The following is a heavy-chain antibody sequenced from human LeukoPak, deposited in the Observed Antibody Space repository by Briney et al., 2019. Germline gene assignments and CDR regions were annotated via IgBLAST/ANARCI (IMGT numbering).Heavy chain of an antibody. J-gene: IGHJ5*02. CDR3: ARELLWFGERYEGWFDP. Sequence: SETLSLTCTVSGGSISSYYWSWIRQPAGKGLEWIGRIYSSGSTYYNPSLKSRVTMSVDTSRNQFSLKLTSVTAADTAVYYCARELLWFGERYEGWFDPWGQGTLVTVSS. V-gene: IGHV4-4*07. CDR2: IYSSGST. D-gene: IGHD3-10*01. CDR1: GGSISSYY.